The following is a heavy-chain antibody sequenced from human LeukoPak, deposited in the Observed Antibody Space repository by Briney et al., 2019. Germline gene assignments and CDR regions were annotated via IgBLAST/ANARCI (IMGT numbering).Heavy chain of an antibody. J-gene: IGHJ4*02. CDR2: ISGSGGST. V-gene: IGHV3-23*01. CDR1: GFTFSSYA. Sequence: PGGSLRLSCAASGFTFSSYAMSWVRQAPGKGLEWVSAISGSGGSTYYADSVKGRFTISRDNSKNTLYLQMNSLRAEDTAVYYCATKVVASFLETWGIDYWGQGTLVTVSS. CDR3: ATKVVASFLETWGIDY. D-gene: IGHD3-22*01.